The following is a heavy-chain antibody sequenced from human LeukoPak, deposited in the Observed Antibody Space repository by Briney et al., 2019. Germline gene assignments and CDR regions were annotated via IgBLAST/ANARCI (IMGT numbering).Heavy chain of an antibody. CDR1: GGTFSSYA. D-gene: IGHD1-26*01. Sequence: SVKVSCKASGGTFSSYAISWVRQAPGQGLEWMGRIIPIFGTADYAQKFQGRVTITTDESTSTAYMELSSLRSEDTAVYYCARDVRGSYYYYYYMDVWGKGTTVTVSS. CDR2: IIPIFGTA. J-gene: IGHJ6*03. V-gene: IGHV1-69*05. CDR3: ARDVRGSYYYYYYMDV.